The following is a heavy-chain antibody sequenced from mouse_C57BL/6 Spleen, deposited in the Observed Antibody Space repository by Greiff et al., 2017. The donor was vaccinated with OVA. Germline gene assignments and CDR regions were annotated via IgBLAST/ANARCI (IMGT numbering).Heavy chain of an antibody. J-gene: IGHJ1*03. Sequence: VQLQQSGTVLARPGASVKMSCKTSGYTFTSYWMHWVKQRPGQGLEWIGAIYPGNSDTSYNQKFKGKAKLTAVTSASTAYMELSSLTNEDSAVYYCTNYYGTHWYFDVWGTGTTVTVSS. CDR2: IYPGNSDT. D-gene: IGHD1-1*01. CDR1: GYTFTSYW. V-gene: IGHV1-5*01. CDR3: TNYYGTHWYFDV.